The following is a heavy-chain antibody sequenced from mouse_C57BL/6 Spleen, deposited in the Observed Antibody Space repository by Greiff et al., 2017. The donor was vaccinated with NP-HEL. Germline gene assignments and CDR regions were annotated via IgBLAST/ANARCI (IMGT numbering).Heavy chain of an antibody. D-gene: IGHD1-1*01. CDR1: GYTFTSYW. V-gene: IGHV1-55*01. J-gene: IGHJ1*03. Sequence: QVQLQQSGAELVKPGASVKMSCKASGYTFTSYWITWVKQRPGQGLEWIGDIYPGSGSTNYNEKFKSKATLTVDTSSSTAYMQLSSLTSEDSAVYYCAEGGSSYFYWYFDVWGTGTTVTVSS. CDR2: IYPGSGST. CDR3: AEGGSSYFYWYFDV.